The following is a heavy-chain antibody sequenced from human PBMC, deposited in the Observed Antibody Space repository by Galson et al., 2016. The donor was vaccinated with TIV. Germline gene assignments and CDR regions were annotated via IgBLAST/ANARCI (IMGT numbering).Heavy chain of an antibody. CDR2: IYPGDSAT. CDR1: GYSFTNNW. J-gene: IGHJ2*01. CDR3: ATISGLHCGGDCYSEWYFDL. D-gene: IGHD2-21*02. V-gene: IGHV5-51*01. Sequence: QSGAEVKKPGESLKISCKGSGYSFTNNWIGWVRQMPGKGLEWMGIIYPGDSATRYSPSLQGQVTISADQSISPAYLQWSSGKASDTAMEFCATISGLHCGGDCYSEWYFDLWGRGTLVTVSS.